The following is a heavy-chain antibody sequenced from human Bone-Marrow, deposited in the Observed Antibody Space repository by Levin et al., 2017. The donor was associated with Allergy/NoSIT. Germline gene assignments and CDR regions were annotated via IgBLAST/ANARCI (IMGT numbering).Heavy chain of an antibody. Sequence: GGSLRLSCAASGFRFSRYAMAWVRQAPGEGLEWVSTISGDGVNTFHADSVKGRFTISRDNSKNILFLQMNNLRAEDTALYYCARDCGGSWYSSNFWGQGTLVTVSS. V-gene: IGHV3-23*01. CDR1: GFRFSRYA. CDR3: ARDCGGSWYSSNF. CDR2: ISGDGVNT. J-gene: IGHJ4*02. D-gene: IGHD2-15*01.